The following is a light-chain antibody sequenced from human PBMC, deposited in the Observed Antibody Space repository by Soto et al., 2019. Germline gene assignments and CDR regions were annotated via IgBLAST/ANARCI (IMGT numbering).Light chain of an antibody. J-gene: IGKJ4*01. CDR2: GAN. CDR1: QSVSSSY. Sequence: EIVLTQSPGTRSLSPGERATLSCRASQSVSSSYLAWYQQKPGQAPRLLIYGANNRATGISDRFSGSGSGTDFTLTISRLESDDFAVYYCQQHGSSPLTFGGGTKVDIK. CDR3: QQHGSSPLT. V-gene: IGKV3-20*01.